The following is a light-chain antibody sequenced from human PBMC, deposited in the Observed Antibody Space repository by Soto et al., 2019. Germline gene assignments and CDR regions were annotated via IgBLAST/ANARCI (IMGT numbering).Light chain of an antibody. J-gene: IGLJ2*01. CDR2: DVS. Sequence: QSVLTQAASVSGSPGQSITISCTGTSSDVGAYSFVSWYQQHPGKAPKLIIYDVSKWPSGVSNRFSGSKSGNTASLTISGLQVEDEADYYCSSYTTSSTVVFGGGTKLTVL. CDR3: SSYTTSSTVV. CDR1: SSDVGAYSF. V-gene: IGLV2-14*01.